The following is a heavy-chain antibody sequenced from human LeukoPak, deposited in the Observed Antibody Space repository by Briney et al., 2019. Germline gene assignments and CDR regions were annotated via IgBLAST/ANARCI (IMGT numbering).Heavy chain of an antibody. V-gene: IGHV4-34*01. Sequence: PSETLSLTCAVYGGSFSGYYWSWIRQPPGKGLEWIGEINHSGSTNYNPSLKSRVTISVDTSKNQFSLKLSSVTAADTAVYYCARGSGSYYYYYYYMDVWGKGTTVTISS. D-gene: IGHD1-26*01. J-gene: IGHJ6*03. CDR3: ARGSGSYYYYYYYMDV. CDR1: GGSFSGYY. CDR2: INHSGST.